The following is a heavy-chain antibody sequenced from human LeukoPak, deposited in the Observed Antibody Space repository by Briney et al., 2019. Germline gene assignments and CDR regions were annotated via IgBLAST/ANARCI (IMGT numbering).Heavy chain of an antibody. CDR1: GGSISSDDYY. CDR2: IHYSGST. Sequence: TLSLTCTVSGGSISSDDYYWGWIRQHPGKGLEWIGNIHYSGSTYYNPSLKSRVSISAGASKEQLFLKLSSVTAADTAVYYCARVGVAAKSSRYFDYWGQGTLVTVSS. J-gene: IGHJ4*02. CDR3: ARVGVAAKSSRYFDY. D-gene: IGHD2-15*01. V-gene: IGHV4-31*03.